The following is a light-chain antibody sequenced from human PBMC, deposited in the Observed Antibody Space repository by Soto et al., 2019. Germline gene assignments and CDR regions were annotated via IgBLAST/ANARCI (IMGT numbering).Light chain of an antibody. J-gene: IGKJ1*01. Sequence: DLQMTQSPSTLSASVGDRVTITCRASQSISSYLNWYQQKPGKAPNLLIYAASSLQSGVPSRFSGSGSGTDLTITISSLQPEDCETYDCQQSYSTRWTFGQGTKVDIK. CDR1: QSISSY. CDR2: AAS. CDR3: QQSYSTRWT. V-gene: IGKV1-39*01.